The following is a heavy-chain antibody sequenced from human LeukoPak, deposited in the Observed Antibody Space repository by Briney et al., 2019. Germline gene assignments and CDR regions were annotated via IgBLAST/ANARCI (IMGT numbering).Heavy chain of an antibody. CDR3: VRDGRYCSSTSCPNMADY. CDR2: IIPILALA. CDR1: VGTFISYA. D-gene: IGHD2-2*01. V-gene: IGHV1-69*04. J-gene: IGHJ4*02. Sequence: SVTVSCQASVGTFISYAIRWVRQPPAQGLAWMGRIIPILALANYAQTFQGRVTITADQSTSTAYLELSSLRSEDTAVYYCVRDGRYCSSTSCPNMADYWGQGTLFTVSS.